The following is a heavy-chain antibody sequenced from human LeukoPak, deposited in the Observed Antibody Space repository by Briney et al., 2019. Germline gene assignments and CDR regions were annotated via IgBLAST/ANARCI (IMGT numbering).Heavy chain of an antibody. CDR1: GHTFISYY. CDR2: INPNSGGT. Sequence: ASVKVSCKASGHTFISYYMHWVRQVPGQGLQWMGWINPNSGGTNYPQKFQGRVTMTTDTSISTAYMELSSLRSDDTAVYFCARDAIVRDYSYSDYWGQGTLVTVSS. D-gene: IGHD4-11*01. CDR3: ARDAIVRDYSYSDY. J-gene: IGHJ4*02. V-gene: IGHV1-2*02.